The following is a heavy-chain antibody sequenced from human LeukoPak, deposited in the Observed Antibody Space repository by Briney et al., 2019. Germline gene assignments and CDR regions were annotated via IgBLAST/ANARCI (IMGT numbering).Heavy chain of an antibody. D-gene: IGHD6-13*01. J-gene: IGHJ4*02. CDR3: AQLESAAGTETPYYFDY. CDR1: GFTFSSYW. Sequence: GGSLRLSCAASGFTFSSYWMHWVRQAPGKGLVWVSRINSDGSSTGYADSVKGRFTISRDNAKNTLYLQMNSLRAEDTAVYYCAQLESAAGTETPYYFDYWGQGTLVTVSS. V-gene: IGHV3-74*01. CDR2: INSDGSST.